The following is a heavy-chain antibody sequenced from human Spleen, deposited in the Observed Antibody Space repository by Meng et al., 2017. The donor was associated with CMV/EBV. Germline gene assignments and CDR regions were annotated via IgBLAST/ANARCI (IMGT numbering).Heavy chain of an antibody. D-gene: IGHD4-17*01. V-gene: IGHV4-39*07. Sequence: SETLSLTCTVSGGSINRNNNYWGWIRQPPGKGLEWIGNVYSTGTSYYNPSLKSRVAISVETSTNQISLKLTSVTAADTAVYYCAGGVDSGDYGGRVDYWGQGTLVTISS. CDR1: GGSINRNNNY. CDR3: AGGVDSGDYGGRVDY. CDR2: VYSTGTS. J-gene: IGHJ4*02.